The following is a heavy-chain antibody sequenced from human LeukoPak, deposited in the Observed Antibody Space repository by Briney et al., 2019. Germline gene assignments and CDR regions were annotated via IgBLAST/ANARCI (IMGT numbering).Heavy chain of an antibody. V-gene: IGHV3-33*01. D-gene: IGHD6-13*01. Sequence: GRSLRLSCAASGFTFSSYGMHWVRQAPGKGLEWVAVIWYDGSNKYYADSVKGRFTISRDNSKNTLYLQMNSLRAEDTAVYYCARDPSIAAATYYFDYWGQGTLVTVSS. CDR3: ARDPSIAAATYYFDY. CDR2: IWYDGSNK. CDR1: GFTFSSYG. J-gene: IGHJ4*02.